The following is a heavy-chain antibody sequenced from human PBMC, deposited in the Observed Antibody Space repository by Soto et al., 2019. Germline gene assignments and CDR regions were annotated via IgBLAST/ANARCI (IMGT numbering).Heavy chain of an antibody. D-gene: IGHD2-15*01. CDR1: GGSIRNVY. CDR2: IFHSGNA. J-gene: IGHJ4*01. Sequence: SETLSLTCSVSGGSIRNVYWSWIRQSPGKRLEWIGFIFHSGNAKYNPSLKSRVTMSIDTSRNQISLSLDSVTAADTAIYFCARAHAPTLPFDSWGQGTLVTVSS. V-gene: IGHV4-59*01. CDR3: ARAHAPTLPFDS.